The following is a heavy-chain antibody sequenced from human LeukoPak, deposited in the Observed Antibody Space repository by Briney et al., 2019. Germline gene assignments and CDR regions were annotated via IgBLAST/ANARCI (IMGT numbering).Heavy chain of an antibody. J-gene: IGHJ4*02. D-gene: IGHD2-2*01. CDR3: ARRAVPPYCSSTRCYRTHFDY. CDR1: GYSFTSYW. V-gene: IGHV5-51*01. CDR2: IYPGDSDT. Sequence: GESLKISCKGSGYSFTSYWIGWVRQMPGKGLEWMGIIYPGDSDTRYSPSFQGQVTISADKSISTAYLQWSSLKASDTAMYYCARRAVPPYCSSTRCYRTHFDYWGQGTLVTVSS.